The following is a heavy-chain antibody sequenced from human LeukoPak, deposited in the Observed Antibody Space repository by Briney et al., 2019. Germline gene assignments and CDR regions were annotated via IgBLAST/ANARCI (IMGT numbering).Heavy chain of an antibody. CDR3: ARSGTGGMDV. CDR2: IWYDGSNE. J-gene: IGHJ6*02. V-gene: IGHV3-33*01. CDR1: GFDFGSSG. Sequence: GGSLRLSCAASGFDFGSSGMHWVRQAPGKGLEWVGVIWYDGSNEYYGDSVKSRFTISRDNSRNTLSLEMNSLTSEDTAVYYCARSGTGGMDVWGQGTTVTVSS. D-gene: IGHD3-16*01.